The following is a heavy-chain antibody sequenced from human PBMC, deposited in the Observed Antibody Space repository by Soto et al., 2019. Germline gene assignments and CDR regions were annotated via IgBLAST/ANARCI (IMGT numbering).Heavy chain of an antibody. J-gene: IGHJ4*02. CDR3: ARSASSSWYEDFDY. Sequence: TSETLSLTCTVSGGSISSYYWSWIRQPPGKGLEWIGYIYYSGSTNYNPSLKSRVTISVDTSKNQFSLKLSSVTAADTAVYYCARSASSSWYEDFDYWGQGTLVTVSS. CDR2: IYYSGST. D-gene: IGHD6-13*01. CDR1: GGSISSYY. V-gene: IGHV4-59*08.